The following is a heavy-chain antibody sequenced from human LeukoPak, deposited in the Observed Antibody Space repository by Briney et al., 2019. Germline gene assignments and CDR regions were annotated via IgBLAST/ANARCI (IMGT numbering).Heavy chain of an antibody. CDR2: IKQDGSEK. CDR3: ARDRASGMGAFDI. J-gene: IGHJ3*02. V-gene: IGHV3-7*01. CDR1: GFTFSSYW. D-gene: IGHD3-10*01. Sequence: PGGSLRLSCAASGFTFSSYWMSWVRQAPGKGPEWVANIKQDGSEKYYVDSVKGRFTISRDNAKSSLYLQMNSLRAEDTAVYYCARDRASGMGAFDIWGQGTMVTVSS.